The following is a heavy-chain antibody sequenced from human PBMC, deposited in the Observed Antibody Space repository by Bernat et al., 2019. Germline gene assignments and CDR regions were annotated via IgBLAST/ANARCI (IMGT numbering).Heavy chain of an antibody. D-gene: IGHD3-22*01. Sequence: EVQLVESGGGLVQPGGSLRLSCAASGFTFSSYWMSWVRQAPGKGLEWVANIKQDGSEKYYVTSVKGRFTISRDNAKNSLYLQMNSLRAEDTAVYYCAGDPLRRYYDSSGSRPYFDYWGQGTLVTVSS. J-gene: IGHJ4*02. V-gene: IGHV3-7*01. CDR3: AGDPLRRYYDSSGSRPYFDY. CDR1: GFTFSSYW. CDR2: IKQDGSEK.